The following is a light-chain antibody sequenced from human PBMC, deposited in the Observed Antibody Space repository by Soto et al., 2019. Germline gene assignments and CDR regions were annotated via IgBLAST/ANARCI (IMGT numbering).Light chain of an antibody. Sequence: DIQMTQPPSSLSTSVGDRVTITCRASQGISNYLAWYQQKPGKVHKLLIYAAYTLQSGVQSRFSGSGSGTDFTLTIRSLQPEDFATYYCKQSYSTPYTFGQGTKVDIK. CDR3: KQSYSTPYT. CDR2: AAY. V-gene: IGKV1-27*01. CDR1: QGISNY. J-gene: IGKJ2*01.